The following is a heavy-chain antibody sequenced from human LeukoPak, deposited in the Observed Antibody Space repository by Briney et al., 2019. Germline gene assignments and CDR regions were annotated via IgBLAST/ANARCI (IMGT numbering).Heavy chain of an antibody. D-gene: IGHD3-3*02. J-gene: IGHJ3*02. CDR3: ARSKAFPDAFDI. V-gene: IGHV4-39*01. CDR2: IYYSGST. CDR1: GGSISSRSYY. Sequence: PSETLSLTCTVSGGSISSRSYYWGWIRQPPGKGLEWIGSIYYSGSTYYNPSLKSRVTISVDTSKNQFSLKLSSVTAADTAVYYCARSKAFPDAFDIWGQGTMVTVSS.